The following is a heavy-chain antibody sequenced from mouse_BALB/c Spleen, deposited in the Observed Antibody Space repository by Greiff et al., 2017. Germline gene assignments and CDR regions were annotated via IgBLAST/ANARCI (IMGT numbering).Heavy chain of an antibody. CDR1: GYTFTSYW. V-gene: IGHV1-87*01. J-gene: IGHJ1*01. Sequence: VHLVESGAELARPGASVKLSCKASGYTFTSYWMQWVKQRPGQGLEWIGAIYPGDGDTRYTQKFKGKATLTADKSSSTAYMQLSSLASEDSAVYYCARSGGYYRYEGYFDVWGAGTTVTVSS. D-gene: IGHD2-14*01. CDR3: ARSGGYYRYEGYFDV. CDR2: IYPGDGDT.